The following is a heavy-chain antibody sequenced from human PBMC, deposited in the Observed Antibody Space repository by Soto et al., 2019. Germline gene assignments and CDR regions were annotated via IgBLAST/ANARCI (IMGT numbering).Heavy chain of an antibody. J-gene: IGHJ4*02. Sequence: EVQLLDSGGDLVQPGGSLRLSCVASGITFESRAMSWVRQAPGEGLEWVSSITDTGGDTKYADSVRGRFTISRDNSKNTLYLQLSRLRAEDSALYYCARGSEESYPGSRIFDLWGRGTLVTVSS. V-gene: IGHV3-23*01. CDR3: ARGSEESYPGSRIFDL. CDR1: GITFESRA. D-gene: IGHD3-10*01. CDR2: ITDTGGDT.